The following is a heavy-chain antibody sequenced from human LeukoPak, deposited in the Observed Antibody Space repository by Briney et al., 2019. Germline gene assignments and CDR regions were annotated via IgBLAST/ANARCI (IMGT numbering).Heavy chain of an antibody. CDR2: IIPIFGTA. D-gene: IGHD3-22*01. Sequence: SVKVSCKASGGTFSSYAISWVRQAPGQGLEWMGGIIPIFGTANYAQKFQGRVTITTDESTSTAYMELSSLRSEDTAVYYCARRGDYDSSGYYYFDYWGQGTLVTVSS. CDR1: GGTFSSYA. J-gene: IGHJ4*02. V-gene: IGHV1-69*05. CDR3: ARRGDYDSSGYYYFDY.